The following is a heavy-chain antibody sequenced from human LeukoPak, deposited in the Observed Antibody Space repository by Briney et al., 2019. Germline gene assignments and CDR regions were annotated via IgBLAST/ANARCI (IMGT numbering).Heavy chain of an antibody. CDR3: ARDRYCSSTSCYAPAAYYYYYYMDV. V-gene: IGHV4-38-2*02. J-gene: IGHJ6*03. D-gene: IGHD2-2*01. CDR2: MYHSGST. Sequence: SETLSLTCSVSGYSISSAYYWGWIRQPPGKGLAWIGTMYHSGSTNYNPSLKSRVTISVDTSKNQFSLKLSSVTAADTAVYYCARDRYCSSTSCYAPAAYYYYYYMDVWGKGTTVTISS. CDR1: GYSISSAYY.